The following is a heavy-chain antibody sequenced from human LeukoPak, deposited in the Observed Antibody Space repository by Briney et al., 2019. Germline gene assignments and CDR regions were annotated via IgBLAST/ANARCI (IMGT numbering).Heavy chain of an antibody. CDR3: ARVYYDYVWGSYRWLDY. Sequence: PGGSLRLSCAASGFTFSGSAMHWVRQAPGKGLEWVSYISSSGSTIYYADSVKGRFTISRDNAKNSLYLQMNSLRAEDTAVYYCARVYYDYVWGSYRWLDYWGQGTLVTVSS. CDR2: ISSSGSTI. D-gene: IGHD3-16*01. CDR1: GFTFSGSA. J-gene: IGHJ4*02. V-gene: IGHV3-48*03.